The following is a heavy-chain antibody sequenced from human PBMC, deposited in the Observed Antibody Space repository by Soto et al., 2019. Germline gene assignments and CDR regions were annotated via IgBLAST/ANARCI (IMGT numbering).Heavy chain of an antibody. CDR2: MNPNSGNT. J-gene: IGHJ4*02. D-gene: IGHD3-10*01. V-gene: IGHV1-8*01. CDR1: GYTFTSYD. Sequence: QVQLVQSGAEVKKPGASVKVSCKASGYTFTSYDINWVRQATGQGLEWMGWMNPNSGNTGYAQKFQGRVTMTRNTSISTAYMELSSLRSEDTAVYYCASFDRGWVWFGEFASYFDYWGQGTLVTVSS. CDR3: ASFDRGWVWFGEFASYFDY.